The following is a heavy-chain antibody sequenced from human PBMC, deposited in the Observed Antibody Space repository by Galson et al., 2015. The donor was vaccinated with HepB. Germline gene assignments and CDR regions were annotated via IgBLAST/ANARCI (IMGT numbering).Heavy chain of an antibody. CDR1: GFTFSDYY. D-gene: IGHD1-26*01. V-gene: IGHV3-11*06. Sequence: SLRLSCAASGFTFSDYYMSWLRQAPGKGLEWVSYISSSSSYTNYADSVKGRFTISRDNAKNSLYLQMNSLRAEDTAVYYCARAWGGIVGATGAFGIWGQGTMVTVSS. CDR2: ISSSSSYT. J-gene: IGHJ3*02. CDR3: ARAWGGIVGATGAFGI.